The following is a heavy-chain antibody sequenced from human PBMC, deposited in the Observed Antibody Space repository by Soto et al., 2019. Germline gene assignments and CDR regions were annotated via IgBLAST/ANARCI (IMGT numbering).Heavy chain of an antibody. J-gene: IGHJ5*02. V-gene: IGHV1-3*01. Sequence: GASVKVSCKASGYTFTSYAMHWVRQAPGQRLEWMGWINAGNGNTKYSQKFQGRVTITRDTSASTAYMELSSLRSEDTAVYYCARATKSSSSSTWFDPWGQGTLVTVSS. CDR3: ARATKSSSSSTWFDP. D-gene: IGHD6-6*01. CDR2: INAGNGNT. CDR1: GYTFTSYA.